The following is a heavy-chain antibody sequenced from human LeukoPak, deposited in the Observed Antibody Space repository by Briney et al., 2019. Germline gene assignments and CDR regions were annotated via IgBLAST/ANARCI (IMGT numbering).Heavy chain of an antibody. J-gene: IGHJ2*01. CDR1: GGSFSGYY. CDR3: ARVRYGGYSGAPKKYWYFDL. Sequence: SETLSLTCAVYGGSFSGYYWNWIRQPPGKGLEWIGEINHSGSTKYNPSLKSRVTISVDTSKNKFSLKLASVSAADTAVYYCARVRYGGYSGAPKKYWYFDLWGRGTLVTVSS. V-gene: IGHV4-34*01. CDR2: INHSGST. D-gene: IGHD4-23*01.